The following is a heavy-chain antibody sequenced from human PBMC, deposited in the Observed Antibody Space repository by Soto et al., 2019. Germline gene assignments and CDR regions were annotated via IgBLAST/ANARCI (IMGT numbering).Heavy chain of an antibody. CDR1: GFTFSSYA. D-gene: IGHD2-15*01. J-gene: IGHJ3*02. V-gene: IGHV3-23*01. CDR3: AKDRIPFTPVVIGDAFEI. CDR2: ISGSGGST. Sequence: GGSLRLSCAASGFTFSSYAMSWVRQAPGKGLEWVSAISGSGGSTYYADSVKGRFTISRDNSKNTLYLQMNSLRAEDTAVYYCAKDRIPFTPVVIGDAFEIWGQGTMVTVSS.